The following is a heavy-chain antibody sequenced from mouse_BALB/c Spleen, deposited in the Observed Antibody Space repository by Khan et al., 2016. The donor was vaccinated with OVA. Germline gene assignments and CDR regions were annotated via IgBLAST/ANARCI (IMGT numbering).Heavy chain of an antibody. D-gene: IGHD1-1*01. V-gene: IGHV5-6*01. Sequence: EVQRVESGGDLVKPEGSLKLSCVASGFTFSTYGMSWVRQTPDKRLEWVATISSGGSYTYYPDSVQGRFTISRDNAKNTLYLQMSSLKSEDTAMFYCARLAYYYDSEGFAYWGQGTLVTVSA. J-gene: IGHJ3*01. CDR2: ISSGGSYT. CDR1: GFTFSTYG. CDR3: ARLAYYYDSEGFAY.